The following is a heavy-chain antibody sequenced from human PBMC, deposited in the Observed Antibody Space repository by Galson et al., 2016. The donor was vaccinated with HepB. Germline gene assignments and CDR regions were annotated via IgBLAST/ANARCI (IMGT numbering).Heavy chain of an antibody. CDR1: GFTFSNYD. V-gene: IGHV3-13*01. CDR2: IGAAGDT. Sequence: SLRLSCAASGFTFSNYDMHWVRQATGKGLEWVSAIGAAGDTYYPGSVKGRSTISRENANNSLYLHMNSLRARDTAVYYCAREGGCSGGRCHNAAFDIWGQGTMVTVSS. J-gene: IGHJ3*02. CDR3: AREGGCSGGRCHNAAFDI. D-gene: IGHD2-15*01.